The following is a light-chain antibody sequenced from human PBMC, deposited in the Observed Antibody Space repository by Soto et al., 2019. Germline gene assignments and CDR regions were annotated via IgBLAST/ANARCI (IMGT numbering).Light chain of an antibody. J-gene: IGLJ1*01. CDR3: SSYTSDNRSYV. CDR2: EVS. V-gene: IGLV2-14*01. Sequence: QSVLTQPSSVSASPGQSITISCTGTSXDVGAYTSVSWYQQHPGKVPKVVIYEVSNRPSGVSNRFSGSKSGNTASLTISGLQAEDEAHYYCSSYTSDNRSYVFGTGTKVTVL. CDR1: SXDVGAYTS.